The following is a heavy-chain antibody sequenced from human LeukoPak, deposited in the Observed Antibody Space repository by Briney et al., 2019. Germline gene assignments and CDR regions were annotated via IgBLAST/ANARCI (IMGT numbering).Heavy chain of an antibody. CDR1: GFAFSSYD. J-gene: IGHJ6*02. Sequence: GGSLRLSCAASGFAFSSYDINWVRQAPGKGLEWVSYISRDSSTIYYADSVEGRFTISRDNAENSLYLQMNSLRDEDTAVYYCARGYFPPPNGMDVWGQGTTVTVSS. CDR3: ARGYFPPPNGMDV. V-gene: IGHV3-48*02. D-gene: IGHD2-15*01. CDR2: ISRDSSTI.